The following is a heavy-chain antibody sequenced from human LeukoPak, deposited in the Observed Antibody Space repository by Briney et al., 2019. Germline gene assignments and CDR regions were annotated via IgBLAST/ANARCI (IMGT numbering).Heavy chain of an antibody. Sequence: SETLSLTCTVSGGSISRDGYYWSWIHQHPGKGLEWIGYIYYNGSTYYNPSLKSRLTISVDTSKNQFSLKLSSVTAADTAFYYCARGKTYYYGSGTYSWYFDLWGRGTLVTVSS. D-gene: IGHD3-10*01. V-gene: IGHV4-31*03. J-gene: IGHJ2*01. CDR2: IYYNGST. CDR3: ARGKTYYYGSGTYSWYFDL. CDR1: GGSISRDGYY.